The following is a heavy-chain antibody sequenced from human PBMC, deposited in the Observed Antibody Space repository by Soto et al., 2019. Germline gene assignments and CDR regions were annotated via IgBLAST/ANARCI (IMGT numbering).Heavy chain of an antibody. Sequence: PGGSLRLSCAASGFTFSSYAMTLVRQPPGKGLEWVSGISGSGANTYYADSVKGRFTISRDKSQNTVYLQMNSLRAEDTALYYCAKDNRIVVANNWFDPWGQGTLVTVSS. V-gene: IGHV3-23*01. CDR3: AKDNRIVVANNWFDP. D-gene: IGHD2-15*01. CDR1: GFTFSSYA. J-gene: IGHJ5*02. CDR2: ISGSGANT.